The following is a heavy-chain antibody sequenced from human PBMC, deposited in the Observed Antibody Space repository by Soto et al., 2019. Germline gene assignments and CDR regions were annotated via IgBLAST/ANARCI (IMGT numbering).Heavy chain of an antibody. J-gene: IGHJ4*02. V-gene: IGHV1-3*01. CDR3: ARGPPGVAVAGPD. CDR1: GYTFTSYA. D-gene: IGHD6-19*01. CDR2: INAGNGNT. Sequence: GASVKVSCKASGYTFTSYAMHWVRQAPGQRLEWMGWINAGNGNTKYSQKFQGRVTITRDTSASTAYMELSSLRSEDTAVYYCARGPPGVAVAGPDWGQGTLVTVSS.